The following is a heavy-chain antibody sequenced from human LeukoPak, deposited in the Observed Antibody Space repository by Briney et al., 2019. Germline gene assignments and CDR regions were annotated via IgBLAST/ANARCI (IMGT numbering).Heavy chain of an antibody. V-gene: IGHV1-69*13. CDR1: GGTFSSYA. J-gene: IGHJ4*02. D-gene: IGHD1-26*01. Sequence: SVKVSCKASGGTFSSYAISWVRQAPGQGLEWMGGIIPIFGTANYAQKFQGRVTITADETTSTAYMELSSLRSEDTAVYYCATAGSGSYFPFDYWGQGTLVTVSS. CDR3: ATAGSGSYFPFDY. CDR2: IIPIFGTA.